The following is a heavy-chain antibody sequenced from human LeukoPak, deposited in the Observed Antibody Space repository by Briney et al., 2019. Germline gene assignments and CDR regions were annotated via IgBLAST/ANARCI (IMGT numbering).Heavy chain of an antibody. CDR3: ATPVARYCSSTSCRTGDY. Sequence: VASVTVSCKASGYTFTGYYMHWVRQAPGQGLEWMGWINPNSGGTNYAQKFQGRVTMTRDTSISTAYMELSRLRSDDTAVYYCATPVARYCSSTSCRTGDYWGQGTLVTVSS. J-gene: IGHJ4*02. CDR1: GYTFTGYY. V-gene: IGHV1-2*02. D-gene: IGHD2-2*01. CDR2: INPNSGGT.